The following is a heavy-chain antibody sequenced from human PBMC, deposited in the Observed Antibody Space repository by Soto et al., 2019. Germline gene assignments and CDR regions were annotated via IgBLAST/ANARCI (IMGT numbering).Heavy chain of an antibody. J-gene: IGHJ6*02. CDR3: ARHDAVPQRKNGMGX. CDR2: IYYVGTT. V-gene: IGHV4-59*02. CDR1: GGSVTGYY. Sequence: SETLSLTCTVSGGSVTGYYWSWIRQSPGRGLEWIVYIYYVGTTLYTTSLNSRVTISVDTSKNQLSLKLRSVTAAETAVYYCARHDAVPQRKNGMGXWGQGTTLTVS. D-gene: IGHD6-25*01.